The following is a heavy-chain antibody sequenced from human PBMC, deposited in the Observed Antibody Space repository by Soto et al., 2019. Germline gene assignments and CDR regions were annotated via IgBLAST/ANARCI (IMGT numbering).Heavy chain of an antibody. V-gene: IGHV3-30-3*01. J-gene: IGHJ4*02. CDR3: ARALSGTVTHYTTDY. CDR2: ISFDGTHK. D-gene: IGHD4-17*01. Sequence: QVQLVESGGGVVQPGTSLRLSCAASGFTFTNYAMNWVRQAPGKGLEWVAVISFDGTHKFYADSVKGRFTISRDNSNNMVYLQMNILRPEDSAVYYCARALSGTVTHYTTDYWGQGTRVTVSS. CDR1: GFTFTNYA.